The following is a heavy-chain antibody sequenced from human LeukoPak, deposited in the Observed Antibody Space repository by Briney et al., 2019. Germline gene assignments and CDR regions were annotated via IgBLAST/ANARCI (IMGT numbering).Heavy chain of an antibody. CDR3: TRGARGYGNFDY. D-gene: IGHD5-18*01. CDR2: MTSDASII. Sequence: GGSLTPSCEASRHSDLGYWMHWLRQAPGMALALVSPMTSDASIISYADSGTARSTISRDNAKTPLSLQIHTLRAEDTAVYYCTRGARGYGNFDYWGQGTLVTVSS. V-gene: IGHV3-74*01. J-gene: IGHJ4*02. CDR1: RHSDLGYW.